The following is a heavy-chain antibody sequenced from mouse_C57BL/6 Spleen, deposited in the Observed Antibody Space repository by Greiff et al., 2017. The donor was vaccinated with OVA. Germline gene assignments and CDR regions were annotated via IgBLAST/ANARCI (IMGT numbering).Heavy chain of an antibody. Sequence: EVKLMESGGGLVQPGGSMKLSCAASGFTFSDAWMDWVRQSPEKGLEWVAEIRNKANNHATYYAESVKGRFTISRDDSKSSVYLQMNSLRAEDTGIYYCTRVPYDYDGNYSAMDYRGQGTSVTVSS. CDR2: IRNKANNHAT. J-gene: IGHJ4*01. D-gene: IGHD2-4*01. CDR3: TRVPYDYDGNYSAMDY. CDR1: GFTFSDAW. V-gene: IGHV6-6*01.